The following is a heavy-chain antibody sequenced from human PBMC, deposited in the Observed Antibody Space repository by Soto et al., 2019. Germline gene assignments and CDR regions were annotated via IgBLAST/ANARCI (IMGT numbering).Heavy chain of an antibody. CDR2: ISYDENNR. CDR1: GFTFRSYA. V-gene: IGHV3-30-3*01. CDR3: ARAMDTAMASKDNWFDP. J-gene: IGHJ5*02. D-gene: IGHD5-18*01. Sequence: GGSLRLSCAASGFTFRSYAMHWVRQAPGKGLEWVAVISYDENNRYYTDSVKGRFTISRDNSENTLYLQVNSLRAEDTAVYYCARAMDTAMASKDNWFDPWGQGTLVTVSS.